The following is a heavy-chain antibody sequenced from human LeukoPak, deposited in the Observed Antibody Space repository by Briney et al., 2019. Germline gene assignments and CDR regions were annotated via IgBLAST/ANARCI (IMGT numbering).Heavy chain of an antibody. CDR2: IYSGGTT. J-gene: IGHJ4*02. V-gene: IGHV3-53*01. Sequence: GGSLRLSCAASGFIVSSNYMSWVRQAPGKGLEWVSVIYSGGTTNYAASVKGRFTISRDLPKNSLYLQMNSLRAEDTAVYYCARWGGSYAFDYWGQGTLVTVSS. CDR3: ARWGGSYAFDY. D-gene: IGHD3-16*01. CDR1: GFIVSSNY.